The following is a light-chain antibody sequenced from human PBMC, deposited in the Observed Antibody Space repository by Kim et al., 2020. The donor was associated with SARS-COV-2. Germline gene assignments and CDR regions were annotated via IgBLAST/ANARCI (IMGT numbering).Light chain of an antibody. J-gene: IGLJ1*01. Sequence: SSAISSTETSIDVGSYNAVSWYQQHPGKAPKLMIYAVSNRPSGVSNRFSGSKSGNTASLTISGLQAEDEADYYCSSYTRSSTNYVFGTGTKVTVL. V-gene: IGLV2-14*03. CDR1: SIDVGSYNA. CDR2: AVS. CDR3: SSYTRSSTNYV.